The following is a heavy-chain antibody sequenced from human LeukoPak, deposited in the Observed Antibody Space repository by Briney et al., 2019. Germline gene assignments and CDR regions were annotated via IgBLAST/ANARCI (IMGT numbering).Heavy chain of an antibody. Sequence: SGPALVKPTQTLTLTCTFSGLSLSTREMRVSWIRQPPGKALEWLARIDWDDDKFYSTSLKTRLTISKDTSKNQVVLTMTNMDPVDTATYYCARMAPAAAGIDYWGQGTLVTVSA. CDR1: GLSLSTREMR. D-gene: IGHD6-13*01. V-gene: IGHV2-70*04. CDR2: IDWDDDK. J-gene: IGHJ4*02. CDR3: ARMAPAAAGIDY.